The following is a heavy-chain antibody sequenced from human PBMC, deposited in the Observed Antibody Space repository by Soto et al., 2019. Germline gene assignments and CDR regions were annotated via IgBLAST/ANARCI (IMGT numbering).Heavy chain of an antibody. Sequence: QLQLHESGPGLVKPSETLSLTCTVSGGSISSSSYYWGWIRQPPGKGLEWIGSIYYSGSTYYNPSLKSRVTISVDTSKNQFSLKLSSVTAADTAVYYCARRAIGGTMMDAFDIWGQGTMVTVSS. D-gene: IGHD3-22*01. CDR1: GGSISSSSYY. CDR3: ARRAIGGTMMDAFDI. J-gene: IGHJ3*02. CDR2: IYYSGST. V-gene: IGHV4-39*01.